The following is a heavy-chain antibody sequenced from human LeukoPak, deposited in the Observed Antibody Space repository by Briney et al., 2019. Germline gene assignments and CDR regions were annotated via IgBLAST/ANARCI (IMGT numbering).Heavy chain of an antibody. V-gene: IGHV4-34*01. CDR3: ARGPNYDILTGYGPGTDY. CDR1: GGSFSGYY. Sequence: SETLSLTCAVYGGSFSGYYWSWIRQPPGKGLEWIGEINHSGSTNYNPSLKSRLTISVDTSKNQFSMKLSSVTAADTAVYYCARGPNYDILTGYGPGTDYWGQGTLVTVSS. D-gene: IGHD3-9*01. J-gene: IGHJ4*02. CDR2: INHSGST.